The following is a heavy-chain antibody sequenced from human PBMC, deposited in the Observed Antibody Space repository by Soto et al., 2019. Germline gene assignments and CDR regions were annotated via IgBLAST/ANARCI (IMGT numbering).Heavy chain of an antibody. CDR3: AKDAGDVRDWDCRGGSCSPDGMDV. CDR2: INYNSGSV. D-gene: IGHD2-15*01. J-gene: IGHJ6*02. CDR1: GFTFDVYA. Sequence: EVQLVESGGGWVQPGRSLRLSCAASGFTFDVYAMHWVRQAPGKGLEWVSGINYNSGSVGYADSVKGRFTISRDNAKNSLHLQMNSLRAEDTAVYYCAKDAGDVRDWDCRGGSCSPDGMDVWGQGTTVTVSS. V-gene: IGHV3-9*01.